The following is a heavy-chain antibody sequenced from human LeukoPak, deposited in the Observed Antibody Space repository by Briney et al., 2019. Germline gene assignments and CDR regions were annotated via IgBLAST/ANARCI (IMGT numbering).Heavy chain of an antibody. CDR3: ASGRGYCGGASCPPFDF. Sequence: PSQTLSLTCTVSGGSISSGDYYWSWIRQPPGKGLEWIGYIYYSGSTYYIPSLKSRATISLDTSKNQFSLRLSSVTAADTAVYFCASGRGYCGGASCPPFDFWGQGTLVTVSS. J-gene: IGHJ4*02. CDR1: GGSISSGDYY. CDR2: IYYSGST. D-gene: IGHD2-21*01. V-gene: IGHV4-30-4*01.